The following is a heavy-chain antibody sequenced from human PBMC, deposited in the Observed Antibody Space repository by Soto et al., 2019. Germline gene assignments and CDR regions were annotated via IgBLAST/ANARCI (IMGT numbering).Heavy chain of an antibody. Sequence: QVQLVQSGAEVKKPGASVKVSCKASGYTFTSYAMHWVRQAPGQRLEWMGWINAGNGNTKYSQKFQGRVTITGDTSASTAYMELSSLRSEDTAVYYGARSIVVVTAADYWGQGTLVTVSS. CDR3: ARSIVVVTAADY. CDR1: GYTFTSYA. V-gene: IGHV1-3*01. J-gene: IGHJ4*02. D-gene: IGHD2-21*02. CDR2: INAGNGNT.